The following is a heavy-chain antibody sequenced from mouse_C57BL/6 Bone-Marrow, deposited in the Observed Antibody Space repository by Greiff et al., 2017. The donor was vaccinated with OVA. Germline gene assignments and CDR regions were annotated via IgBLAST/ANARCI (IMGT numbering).Heavy chain of an antibody. V-gene: IGHV1-81*01. D-gene: IGHD1-1*01. Sequence: QVQLQQSGAELARPGASVKLSCKASGYTFTSYGISWVKQRTGQGLEWIGEIYPRSGNTYYNEKFKGKATLTADKSSSTAYMELRSLTSEDSAVYFCARGIYDYGSSYFSYWYFDVWGTGTTVTVSS. CDR1: GYTFTSYG. J-gene: IGHJ1*03. CDR2: IYPRSGNT. CDR3: ARGIYDYGSSYFSYWYFDV.